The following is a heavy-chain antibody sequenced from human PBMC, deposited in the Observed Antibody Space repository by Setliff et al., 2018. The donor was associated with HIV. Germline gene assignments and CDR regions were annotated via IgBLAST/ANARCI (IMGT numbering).Heavy chain of an antibody. Sequence: PSETLSLTCTVSGDSITRGSYYWSWIRQPAGMGLEWIGHIYTSGKTHYSPSLKSRITISADTSKNQLSLNLSSVTAADTAVYYCARAAYSGTYLWEPATDLWGRGTLVTVSS. J-gene: IGHJ2*01. CDR3: ARAAYSGTYLWEPATDL. D-gene: IGHD1-26*01. V-gene: IGHV4-61*09. CDR1: GDSITRGSYY. CDR2: IYTSGKT.